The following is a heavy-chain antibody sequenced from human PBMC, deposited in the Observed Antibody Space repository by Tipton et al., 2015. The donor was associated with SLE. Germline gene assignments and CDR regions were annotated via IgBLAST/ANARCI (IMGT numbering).Heavy chain of an antibody. V-gene: IGHV4-39*07. CDR2: MFYTGSA. J-gene: IGHJ1*01. Sequence: TLSLTCTVSGASVSSSVYSWGWIRQPPGKGLQWIGAMFYTGSAHYNPSLKGRVAISVDTSKNVFSLNISSVTAADTAIYYCVRLRREHQIVRLGWSWGLVTLASASS. CDR3: VRLRREHQIVRLGWS. D-gene: IGHD2/OR15-2a*01. CDR1: GASVSSSVYS.